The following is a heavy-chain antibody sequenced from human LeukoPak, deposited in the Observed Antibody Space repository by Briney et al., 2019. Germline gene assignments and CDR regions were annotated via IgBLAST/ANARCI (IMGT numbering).Heavy chain of an antibody. D-gene: IGHD6-19*01. CDR3: ARYSSTSNYYYGMDV. Sequence: PGRSLRLPCAASGFTFTSYGMHWVRQAPGKGLEWVAVIWYDGSSEYYADSVKGRFTISRDNSINTLYLQMNSLGVGDTAVYYCARYSSTSNYYYGMDVWGQGTTVTVSS. CDR2: IWYDGSSE. J-gene: IGHJ6*02. V-gene: IGHV3-33*01. CDR1: GFTFTSYG.